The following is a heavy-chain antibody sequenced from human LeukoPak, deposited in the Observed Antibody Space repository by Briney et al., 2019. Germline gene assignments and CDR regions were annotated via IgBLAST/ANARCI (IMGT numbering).Heavy chain of an antibody. V-gene: IGHV4-34*01. CDR1: GASLSAYH. J-gene: IGHJ4*02. CDR3: ARLLLHPTSGSYHFDQ. CDR2: IYHSGTT. Sequence: SETLSLTCAIDGASLSAYHWTWIRQPPGKGLEWIGEIYHSGTTNYNPSLKSRITISVDKSKNQFSLKVSSVTAADTAVYFCARLLLHPTSGSYHFDQWGQGTLVTVSS. D-gene: IGHD1-26*01.